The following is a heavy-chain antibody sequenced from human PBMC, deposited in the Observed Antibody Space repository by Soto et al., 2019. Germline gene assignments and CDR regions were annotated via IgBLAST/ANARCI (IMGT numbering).Heavy chain of an antibody. CDR2: ISGSGGTT. D-gene: IGHD6-13*01. Sequence: EVQLLESGGGLVQPEGSLRLSCAASGFSFSTYAMSWVRQAPGKGLEWVSGISGSGGTTYYADSVKGRFTISRDNSKNTLYLQVNSLRVEDTAVYYCAKDQAAAGTISRYFQHWRQGTLVTVSS. V-gene: IGHV3-23*01. CDR3: AKDQAAAGTISRYFQH. J-gene: IGHJ1*01. CDR1: GFSFSTYA.